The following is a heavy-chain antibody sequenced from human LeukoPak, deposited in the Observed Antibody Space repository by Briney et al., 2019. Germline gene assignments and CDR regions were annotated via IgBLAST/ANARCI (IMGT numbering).Heavy chain of an antibody. J-gene: IGHJ5*02. D-gene: IGHD3-3*01. V-gene: IGHV4-4*07. CDR1: GGSISSYY. Sequence: PSETLSLTCTVSGGSISSYYWSWIRQPAGKGLEWIGRIYTSGSTNYNPSLKSRVTMSVDTSKNQFSLKLSSVTAAGTAVYYCAXXRGVXRFQAKLSWFDPWGQGTLVTVSS. CDR2: IYTSGST. CDR3: AXXRGVXRFQAKLSWFDP.